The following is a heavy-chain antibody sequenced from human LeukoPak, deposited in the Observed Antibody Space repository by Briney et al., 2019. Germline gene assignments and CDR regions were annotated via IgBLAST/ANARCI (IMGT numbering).Heavy chain of an antibody. V-gene: IGHV1-3*04. D-gene: IGHD3-16*01. CDR2: INTGNGNT. CDR3: ARDYASGSLHY. Sequence: ASVKVSGRASGYTFTDYAIHWVRQAPGQRLEWMGWINTGNGNTRYSQKFQDRFTIARDTSASTAYMELSSLRSEDTAVYYCARDYASGSLHYWGQGTLVTVSS. CDR1: GYTFTDYA. J-gene: IGHJ4*02.